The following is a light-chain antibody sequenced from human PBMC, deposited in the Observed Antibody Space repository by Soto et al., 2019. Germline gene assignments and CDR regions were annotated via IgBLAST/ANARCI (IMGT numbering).Light chain of an antibody. Sequence: DIQMTQSPSTLSGSVGDRVHITCRASQTISSWLAWYQQKPGKAPKLLIYKASTLKSGVPSRFSGSGSGTEFTLTISSLQPDDFATYYCQHYNSYSEAFGQGTKV. V-gene: IGKV1-5*03. J-gene: IGKJ1*01. CDR1: QTISSW. CDR3: QHYNSYSEA. CDR2: KAS.